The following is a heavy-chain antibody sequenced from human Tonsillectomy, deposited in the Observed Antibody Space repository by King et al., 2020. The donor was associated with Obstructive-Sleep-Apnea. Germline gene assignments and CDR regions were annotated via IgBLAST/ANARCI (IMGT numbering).Heavy chain of an antibody. CDR1: GFTFDDYT. Sequence: VQLVESGGAVIQPGGSLRLSCAASGFTFDDYTMHWVRQVPGKGLEWVSLISWDGSNRYYADSVKGRFTISRDNSKNTLYLQMNNLITEDTALYHCAKGSSTWDKWFDPWGQGTLVTVSS. D-gene: IGHD6-13*01. J-gene: IGHJ5*02. CDR2: ISWDGSNR. CDR3: AKGSSTWDKWFDP. V-gene: IGHV3-43*01.